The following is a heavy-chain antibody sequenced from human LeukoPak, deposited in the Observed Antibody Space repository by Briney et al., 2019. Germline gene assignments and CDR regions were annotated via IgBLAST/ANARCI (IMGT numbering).Heavy chain of an antibody. D-gene: IGHD1-26*01. CDR2: VYHSGGI. J-gene: IGHJ4*02. V-gene: IGHV4-39*01. Sequence: SETLSLTCTVSRGSISSRSDYWWAWIRQPPGQGLEWIGSVYHSGGIYYNPSLKSPLTISVDTSKDHFSLNLASVTAADTAVYYCARQRAHGTWAFDYWGQGKLRSVSS. CDR1: RGSISSRSDY. CDR3: ARQRAHGTWAFDY.